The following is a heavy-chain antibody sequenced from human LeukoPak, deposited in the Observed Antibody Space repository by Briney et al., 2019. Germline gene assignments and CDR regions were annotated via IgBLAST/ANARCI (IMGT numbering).Heavy chain of an antibody. Sequence: GGSLRLSCAASGFAFSSYGMHWVRQAPGKGLEWVAVISYDGSNKYYADSAKGRFTISRDNSKNTLYLQMNSLRAEDTAVYYCAKDRLGELHPPFQHWGQGTLVTVSS. J-gene: IGHJ1*01. D-gene: IGHD3-10*01. V-gene: IGHV3-30*18. CDR1: GFAFSSYG. CDR3: AKDRLGELHPPFQH. CDR2: ISYDGSNK.